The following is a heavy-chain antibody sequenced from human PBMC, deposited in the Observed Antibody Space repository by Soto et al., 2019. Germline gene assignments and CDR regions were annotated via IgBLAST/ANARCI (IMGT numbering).Heavy chain of an antibody. CDR2: IYYSGST. CDR1: GGSISSYY. J-gene: IGHJ4*02. V-gene: IGHV4-59*01. CDR3: ARGFSTVTTPWTSDY. D-gene: IGHD4-17*01. Sequence: QVQLQESGPGLVKPSETLSLTCTVSGGSISSYYWSWIRQPPGKGLEWIGYIYYSGSTNYNPSLKRSVTISVDTAKNQFSLKLSSVTAADTAVYYCARGFSTVTTPWTSDYWGQGTLVTVSS.